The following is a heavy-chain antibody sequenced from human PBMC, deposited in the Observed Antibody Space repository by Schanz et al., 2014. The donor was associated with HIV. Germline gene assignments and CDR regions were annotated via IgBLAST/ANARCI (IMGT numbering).Heavy chain of an antibody. J-gene: IGHJ6*02. CDR1: GFTFSSYG. V-gene: IGHV3-30*19. CDR3: AKVARWDYNGVDV. CDR2: ISFDGSNK. Sequence: VQLVESGGGVVQPGRSLRLSCAASGFTFSSYGMHWVRQAPGRGLEWVAIISFDGSNKYYADSVKGRFTISRDNSKNTLYLQMNSLRTEDTAVYYCAKVARWDYNGVDVWGQGTTVTVSS.